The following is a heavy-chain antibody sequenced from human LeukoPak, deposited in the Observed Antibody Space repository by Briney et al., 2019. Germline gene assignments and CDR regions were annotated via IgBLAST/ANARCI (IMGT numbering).Heavy chain of an antibody. CDR2: INPNSGGT. Sequence: ASVNVSCKASGYTFTGYCMHWVRQAPGQGLEWMGWINPNSGGTNYAQKFQGRVTMTRDTSISTAYMELSRLTSDDTAVYYCATDIVVVVAAMSTSGAARGAFDYWGQGTLVTVSS. CDR3: ATDIVVVVAAMSTSGAARGAFDY. J-gene: IGHJ4*02. CDR1: GYTFTGYC. D-gene: IGHD2-15*01. V-gene: IGHV1-2*02.